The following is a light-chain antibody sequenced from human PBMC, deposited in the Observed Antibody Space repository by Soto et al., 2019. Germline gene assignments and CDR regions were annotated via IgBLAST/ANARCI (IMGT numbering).Light chain of an antibody. J-gene: IGKJ4*01. CDR3: QQLNSYPLT. CDR1: QGISSY. V-gene: IGKV1-9*01. CDR2: ITS. Sequence: DIQMTQSPSTLSASVGDTVTVTCRASQGISSYLAWYQQKPGKAPKLLIYITSTLQSGVPSRFSGSGSGTEFTLTISSLQPEDFATYYCQQLNSYPLTFGGGTKVDIK.